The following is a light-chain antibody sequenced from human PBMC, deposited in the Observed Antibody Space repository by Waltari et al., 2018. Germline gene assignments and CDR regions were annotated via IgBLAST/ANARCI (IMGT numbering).Light chain of an antibody. Sequence: DIQMNQSPSSLSASVGDRVTITCRASQNISPYLNWYQQKPGKVPEVLIYGASSLQGGVPSRFSGGGSGTDFTLTIDSLQPEDLATYYCQQSHTPPWTFGQGTKVEIK. CDR1: QNISPY. V-gene: IGKV1-39*01. J-gene: IGKJ1*01. CDR3: QQSHTPPWT. CDR2: GAS.